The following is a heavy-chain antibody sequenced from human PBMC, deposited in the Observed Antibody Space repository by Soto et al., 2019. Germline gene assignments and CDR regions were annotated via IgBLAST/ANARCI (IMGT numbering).Heavy chain of an antibody. D-gene: IGHD5-12*01. CDR2: IYYSGST. CDR1: GGSISSSSYY. Sequence: SETLSLTCTVSGGSISSSSYYWGWIRQPPGKGLEWIGSIYYSGSTYYNPSLKSRVTISVDTSKNQFSLKLSSVTAAETAVYYCASTGRGLYSGYEDYYYYYMDVWGKGTTVTVSS. V-gene: IGHV4-39*01. J-gene: IGHJ6*03. CDR3: ASTGRGLYSGYEDYYYYYMDV.